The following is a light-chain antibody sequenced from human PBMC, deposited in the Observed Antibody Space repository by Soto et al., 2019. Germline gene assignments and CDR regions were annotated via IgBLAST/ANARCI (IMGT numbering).Light chain of an antibody. Sequence: EIVLTQSPGTLSLSPGEGATLSCRASQSVSSSYIAWYQQRPGQTPSLLIYGASTRATGIPDRFSGSGSGTHFTLTISRLEPGDFAVYYCQQYKNWPPLTFGGGTKVDIK. CDR1: QSVSSSY. CDR2: GAS. CDR3: QQYKNWPPLT. V-gene: IGKV3-20*01. J-gene: IGKJ4*01.